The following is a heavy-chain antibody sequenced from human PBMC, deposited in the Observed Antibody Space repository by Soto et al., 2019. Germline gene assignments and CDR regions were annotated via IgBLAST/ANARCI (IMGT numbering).Heavy chain of an antibody. D-gene: IGHD3-16*01. CDR3: ARRGRWIHSGDAFDI. J-gene: IGHJ3*02. Sequence: GESLKISCKGSGYSFTSYWISWVRQMPGKGLEWMGRIDPSDSYTNYSPSFQGHVTISADKSISTAYLQWSSLKASDTAMYYCARRGRWIHSGDAFDIWGQGPMVTVSS. V-gene: IGHV5-10-1*01. CDR1: GYSFTSYW. CDR2: IDPSDSYT.